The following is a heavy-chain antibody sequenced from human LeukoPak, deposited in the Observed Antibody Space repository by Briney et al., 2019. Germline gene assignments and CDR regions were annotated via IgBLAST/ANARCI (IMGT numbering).Heavy chain of an antibody. CDR2: ISGSGGST. CDR1: GFTVSSNY. CDR3: AKVSALAYNWFDP. D-gene: IGHD6-13*01. J-gene: IGHJ5*02. Sequence: GGSLRLSCAASGFTVSSNYMSWVRQAPGKGLEWVSAISGSGGSTYYADSVKSRFTISRDNSKNTLYLQMNSLRAEDTAVYYCAKVSALAYNWFDPWGQGTLVTVSS. V-gene: IGHV3-23*01.